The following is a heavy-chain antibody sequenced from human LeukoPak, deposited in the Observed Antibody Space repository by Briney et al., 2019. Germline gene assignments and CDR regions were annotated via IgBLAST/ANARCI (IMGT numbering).Heavy chain of an antibody. J-gene: IGHJ4*02. CDR1: GFTFSSYA. D-gene: IGHD6-19*01. Sequence: GGSLGLSCAASGFTFSSYAMHWVRQAPGKGLEWVALISYDGSNKYYADSVKGRFTISRDNSKNTLYLQMNSLRTEDTAVYYCARARSSGWSCGDYWGQGTLVTVSS. V-gene: IGHV3-30*04. CDR3: ARARSSGWSCGDY. CDR2: ISYDGSNK.